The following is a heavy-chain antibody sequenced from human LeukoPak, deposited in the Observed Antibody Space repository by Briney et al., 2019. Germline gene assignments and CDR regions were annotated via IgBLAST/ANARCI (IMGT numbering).Heavy chain of an antibody. CDR3: ASRNITMVRGVIIGMP. CDR2: ISYDGSNK. J-gene: IGHJ4*02. V-gene: IGHV3-30*04. D-gene: IGHD3-10*01. CDR1: GFTFSSYA. Sequence: GGSLRLSCAASGFTFSSYAMHWVRQAPGKGLEWVAVISYDGSNKYYADSVKGRFTISRDNSKNTLYLQMNSLGAEDTAVYYCASRNITMVRGVIIGMPWGQGTLVTVSS.